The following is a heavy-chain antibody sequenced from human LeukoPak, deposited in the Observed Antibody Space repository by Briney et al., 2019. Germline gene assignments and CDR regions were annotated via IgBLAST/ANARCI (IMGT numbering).Heavy chain of an antibody. Sequence: AAVNVSCKASGLTFTTSAVQWVRQARGQHREGIGFIVVGSGNTNYAQKFQERVTITRDMSTSTVYMDLSSQRSEDTAVYYCAAASNYYDRSNYYSYAMDVWGQGTTVTVSS. CDR3: AAASNYYDRSNYYSYAMDV. J-gene: IGHJ6*02. CDR2: IVVGSGNT. D-gene: IGHD3-22*01. V-gene: IGHV1-58*01. CDR1: GLTFTTSA.